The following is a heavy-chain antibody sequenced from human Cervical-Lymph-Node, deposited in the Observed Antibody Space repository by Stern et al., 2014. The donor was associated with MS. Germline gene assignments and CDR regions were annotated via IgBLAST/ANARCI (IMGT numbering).Heavy chain of an antibody. CDR1: GFTFDDYA. V-gene: IGHV3-9*01. CDR3: AKDIQTSYSNDYYGMDV. CDR2: ISWNSGGT. Sequence: EVQLVESGGGLVQPGRSLRLSCAASGFTFDDYAMHWVRQSPGKGLEWVSGISWNSGGTGYADSVKGRFTISRDNAKNSLYLQMNSLRAEDTALYYCAKDIQTSYSNDYYGMDVWGQGTTVTVSS. D-gene: IGHD4-11*01. J-gene: IGHJ6*02.